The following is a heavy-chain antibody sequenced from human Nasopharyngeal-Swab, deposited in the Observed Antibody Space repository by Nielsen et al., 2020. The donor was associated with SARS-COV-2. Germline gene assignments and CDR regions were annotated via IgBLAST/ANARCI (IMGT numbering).Heavy chain of an antibody. Sequence: GGSLRLSCTASGFTFGDYVMTWSRQAPGKGLEWVGFIRSKAYGGTTEYAASVKGRFSISRDDSKRIAYLQMNSLKTEDTAVYYCTRGSRYYPDYYFGMDVWGQGTTVTVSS. CDR2: IRSKAYGGTT. J-gene: IGHJ6*02. V-gene: IGHV3-49*03. CDR3: TRGSRYYPDYYFGMDV. D-gene: IGHD3-3*01. CDR1: GFTFGDYV.